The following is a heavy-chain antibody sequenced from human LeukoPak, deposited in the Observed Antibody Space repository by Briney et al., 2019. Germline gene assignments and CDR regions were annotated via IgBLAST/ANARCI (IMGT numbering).Heavy chain of an antibody. D-gene: IGHD3-22*01. Sequence: ASVKVSCKASGYTFTSYDINWVRQATGQGLEWMGWMNPNSGNTGYAQKFQGRVTMTRNTSISTAYMELSSLRSEDTAVYYCARGAVLYDSSGYYYAGYFDYCGQGTLVTVSS. CDR1: GYTFTSYD. CDR3: ARGAVLYDSSGYYYAGYFDY. V-gene: IGHV1-8*01. CDR2: MNPNSGNT. J-gene: IGHJ4*02.